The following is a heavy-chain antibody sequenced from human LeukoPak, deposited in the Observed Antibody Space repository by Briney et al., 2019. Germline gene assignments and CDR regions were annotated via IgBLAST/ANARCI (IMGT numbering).Heavy chain of an antibody. CDR2: MNLNSGNT. CDR3: ALLGYCSGGSCYLNYYYYMDV. D-gene: IGHD2-15*01. Sequence: GASVKVSCKASGYTFTSYDINWVRQATGQGLEWMGWMNLNSGNTGYAQKFQGRVTMTRNTSISTAYMELSSLRSEDTAVYYCALLGYCSGGSCYLNYYYYMDVWGKGTTVTVSS. J-gene: IGHJ6*03. V-gene: IGHV1-8*01. CDR1: GYTFTSYD.